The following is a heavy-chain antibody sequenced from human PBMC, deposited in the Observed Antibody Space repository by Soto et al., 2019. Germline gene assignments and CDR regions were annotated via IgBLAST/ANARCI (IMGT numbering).Heavy chain of an antibody. CDR3: ARRTYSYGLTDY. V-gene: IGHV4-39*01. J-gene: IGHJ4*02. Sequence: SETVSLTCTVSGGSISSSSYYWGWIRQPPGKGLEWIGSIYYSGSTYYNPSLKSRVTISVDTSKNQFSLKLSSVTAADTAVYYCARRTYSYGLTDYWGQGTLVTVSS. CDR2: IYYSGST. D-gene: IGHD5-18*01. CDR1: GGSISSSSYY.